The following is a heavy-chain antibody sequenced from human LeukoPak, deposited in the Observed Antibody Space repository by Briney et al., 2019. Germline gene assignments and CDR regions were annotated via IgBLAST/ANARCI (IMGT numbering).Heavy chain of an antibody. CDR3: VYSSSWLIDNWFDP. J-gene: IGHJ5*02. D-gene: IGHD6-13*01. CDR1: GGTFSSYA. V-gene: IGHV1-69*04. CDR2: IIPILGIA. Sequence: GSSVKVSCKASGGTFSSYAISWVRQAPGQGLEWMGRIIPILGIANYAQKFRGRVTITADKSTSTAYMELSSLRSEDTAVYYCVYSSSWLIDNWFDPWGQGTLVTVSS.